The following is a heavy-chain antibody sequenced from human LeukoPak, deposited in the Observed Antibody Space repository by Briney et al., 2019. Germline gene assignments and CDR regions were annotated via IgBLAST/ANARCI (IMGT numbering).Heavy chain of an antibody. CDR2: IYYSGST. CDR3: ARDYYDSSGYYRFDP. J-gene: IGHJ5*02. CDR1: GGSISSSSYY. Sequence: PSETLSLTCTVSGGSISSSSYYWGWIRQPPGKGLEWIGSIYYSGSTYYNPSLKSRVTISVDTSKNHFSLKLSSVTAADTAVYYCARDYYDSSGYYRFDPWGQGTLVTVSS. V-gene: IGHV4-39*02. D-gene: IGHD3-22*01.